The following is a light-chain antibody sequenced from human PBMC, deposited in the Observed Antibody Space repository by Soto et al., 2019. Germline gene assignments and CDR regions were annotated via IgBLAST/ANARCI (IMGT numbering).Light chain of an antibody. CDR2: GAS. V-gene: IGKV3-20*01. J-gene: IGKJ5*01. Sequence: ESVLPKSPGILSLSPGERASLSCGASQSSSSSFLAWYQQKPGQAPRLLIYGASSRATGIPDRFSGTGSETDFTLTISRLEPEDFTVYYCQQSDNSPFPFGQGTRLEIK. CDR3: QQSDNSPFP. CDR1: QSSSSSF.